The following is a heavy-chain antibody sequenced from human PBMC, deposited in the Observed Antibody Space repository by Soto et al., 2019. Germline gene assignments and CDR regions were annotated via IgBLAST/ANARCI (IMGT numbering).Heavy chain of an antibody. Sequence: QVQLVQSGAEVKKPGASVKVSCKASGYTFSSYAISWVRQAPRQGLEWMGGIIPIFGTANYAQKFQGRVTITADKSTSTAYMELSSLRSEDTAVYYCARDYCSSTSCYFRDAFDIWGQGTMVTVSS. CDR1: GYTFSSYA. J-gene: IGHJ3*02. CDR2: IIPIFGTA. D-gene: IGHD2-2*01. CDR3: ARDYCSSTSCYFRDAFDI. V-gene: IGHV1-69*06.